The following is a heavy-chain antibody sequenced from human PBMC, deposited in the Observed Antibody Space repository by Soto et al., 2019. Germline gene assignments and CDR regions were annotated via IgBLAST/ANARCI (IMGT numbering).Heavy chain of an antibody. V-gene: IGHV3-30*18. CDR1: GFTFSSYG. CDR2: ISYDGSNK. D-gene: IGHD3-22*01. J-gene: IGHJ4*02. Sequence: VGSLRLSCAASGFTFSSYGMHWVRQAPGKGLEWVAVISYDGSNKYYADSVKGRFTISRDNSKNTLYLQMNSLRAEDTAVYYCAKGMRYYYDSSGYPPPLIHYCGQGTLVTVSS. CDR3: AKGMRYYYDSSGYPPPLIHY.